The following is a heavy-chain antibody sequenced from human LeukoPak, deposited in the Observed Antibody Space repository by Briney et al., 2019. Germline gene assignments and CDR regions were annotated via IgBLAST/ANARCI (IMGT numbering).Heavy chain of an antibody. Sequence: GGSLRLSCATSGFTFSSYAMSWVRQAPGKGLEWVSAISGSGGSTYYADSVKGRFTISRDNSKNTLYLQMNSLRAGDTAVYYCASTPNGVAAIYFDYWGQGTLVTVSS. V-gene: IGHV3-23*01. CDR3: ASTPNGVAAIYFDY. CDR2: ISGSGGST. CDR1: GFTFSSYA. D-gene: IGHD2-15*01. J-gene: IGHJ4*02.